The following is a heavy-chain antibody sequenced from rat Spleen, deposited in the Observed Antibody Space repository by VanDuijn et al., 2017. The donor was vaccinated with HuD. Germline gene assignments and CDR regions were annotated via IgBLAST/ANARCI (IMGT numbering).Heavy chain of an antibody. V-gene: IGHV3-1*01. Sequence: EVQLQESGPGLVKPSQSLSLTCSVTGYSITSNYWGWIRKFPGNKMEWIGHISYSGSTSYNPSLKSRISITRDTSKNQFFLQLNSVTTEETATYYCARYSYDGYYYFDYWGQGVMVTVSS. D-gene: IGHD1-12*03. CDR2: ISYSGST. CDR3: ARYSYDGYYYFDY. CDR1: GYSITSNY. J-gene: IGHJ2*01.